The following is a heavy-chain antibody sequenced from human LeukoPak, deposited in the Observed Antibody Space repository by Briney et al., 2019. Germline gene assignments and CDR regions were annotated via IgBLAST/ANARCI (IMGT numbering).Heavy chain of an antibody. CDR2: LSYTGKA. D-gene: IGHD2/OR15-2a*01. Sequence: PSETLSLTCVVSGDSVSNFHWNWLRQVPGTGLEWIACLSYTGKADYNPSLASRVTISLDTSKNQGFSLKLKSVTAADTAVYYCSEGYFEPFDHWGQGILVTVSS. CDR3: SEGYFEPFDH. J-gene: IGHJ4*02. CDR1: GDSVSNFH. V-gene: IGHV4-59*02.